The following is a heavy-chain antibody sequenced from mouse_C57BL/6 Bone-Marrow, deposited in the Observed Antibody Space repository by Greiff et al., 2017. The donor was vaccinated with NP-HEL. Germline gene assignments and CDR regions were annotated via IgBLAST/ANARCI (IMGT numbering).Heavy chain of an antibody. Sequence: QVQLQQSGAELVKPGASVKISCKASGYAFSSYWMNWVKQRPGKGLEWIGQIYPGDGDPNYNGKFKGKATLTADKSSSTAYMQLSSLTSEDSAVYFCARQLRLRRFAYWGQGTLVTVSA. V-gene: IGHV1-80*01. J-gene: IGHJ3*01. D-gene: IGHD3-2*02. CDR2: IYPGDGDP. CDR1: GYAFSSYW. CDR3: ARQLRLRRFAY.